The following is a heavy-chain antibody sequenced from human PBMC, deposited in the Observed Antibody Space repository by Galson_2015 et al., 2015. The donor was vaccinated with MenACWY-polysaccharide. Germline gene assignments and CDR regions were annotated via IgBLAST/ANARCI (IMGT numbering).Heavy chain of an antibody. V-gene: IGHV3-7*01. J-gene: IGHJ3*01. CDR3: AVHCSSTSCYSPLSRL. Sequence: SLRLSCAASGLTFSNWWMTWVRQAPGKGLEWVASIKKDGSEKYYVDSVKGRFTISRDNAKNTLYLQMNSLRAEDTAVYYCAVHCSSTSCYSPLSRLWGQGTMVTVSS. D-gene: IGHD2-2*01. CDR1: GLTFSNWW. CDR2: IKKDGSEK.